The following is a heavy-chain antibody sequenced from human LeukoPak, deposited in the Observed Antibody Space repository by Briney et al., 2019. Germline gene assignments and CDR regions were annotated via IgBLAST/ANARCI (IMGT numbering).Heavy chain of an antibody. V-gene: IGHV3-53*01. CDR2: IYSGGST. D-gene: IGHD3/OR15-3a*01. CDR1: GFTVSSNY. Sequence: GGSLRLSCAASGFTVSSNYMSWVRQAPVKGLEWVSVIYSGGSTYYADSVKGRFTISRDSSKNTLYLQMNSLRAEDTAVYYCARDQFAFGLFDNWGQETLVTVSS. CDR3: ARDQFAFGLFDN. J-gene: IGHJ4*02.